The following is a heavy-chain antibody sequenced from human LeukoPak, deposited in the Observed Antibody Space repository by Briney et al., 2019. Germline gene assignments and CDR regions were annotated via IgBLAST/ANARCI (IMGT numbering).Heavy chain of an antibody. D-gene: IGHD3-9*01. CDR2: ISYDGYNK. CDR1: GFTFSDYA. Sequence: GGSLRLSCAASGFTFSDYAIHWVRQAPGKGLEWVAVISYDGYNKFYADSVKGRFTISRDNSKNTLHLQMNGLRVEDTAVYYCARDHRPLRYFDWLLSKNFDYWGQGTLVTVSS. CDR3: ARDHRPLRYFDWLLSKNFDY. J-gene: IGHJ4*02. V-gene: IGHV3-30*04.